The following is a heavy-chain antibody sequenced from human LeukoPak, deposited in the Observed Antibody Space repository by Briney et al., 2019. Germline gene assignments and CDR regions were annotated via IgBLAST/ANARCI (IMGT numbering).Heavy chain of an antibody. J-gene: IGHJ4*02. CDR2: ISSSSSYI. Sequence: GGSLRLSCAASGFTFSSYSMNWVRQAPGKGLEWVSSISSSSSYIYYADSVKGRFTISRDNAKNSLYLQMNSLRAEDTAVYYCARELIAAAGEIDYWGQGTLVTVSS. D-gene: IGHD6-13*01. V-gene: IGHV3-21*01. CDR3: ARELIAAAGEIDY. CDR1: GFTFSSYS.